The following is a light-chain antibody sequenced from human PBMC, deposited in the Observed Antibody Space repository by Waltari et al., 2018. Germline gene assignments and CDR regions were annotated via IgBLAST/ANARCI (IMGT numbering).Light chain of an antibody. CDR2: KDS. J-gene: IGLJ2*01. CDR1: ALPDQY. V-gene: IGLV3-25*03. CDR3: QSADSSGTL. Sequence: SSELTQSPSVSVSPGQTARITCSGDALPDQYAFWYQQKPGQAPVLVIYKDSERPSGIPGRFSGSSSGKIVTLTISGVKAEDEADYYCQSADSSGTLFGGGTRLTVL.